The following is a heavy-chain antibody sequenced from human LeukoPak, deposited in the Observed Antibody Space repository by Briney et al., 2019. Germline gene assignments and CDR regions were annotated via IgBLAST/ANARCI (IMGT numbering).Heavy chain of an antibody. CDR2: IYYSGST. CDR3: ARVPGVSGFDY. D-gene: IGHD2-8*01. Sequence: PSQTLSLTCTVSGGSISSGDYYWSWIRQPPGKGLEWIGYIYYSGSTYYNPSLKSRVTMSVDTSKNQFSLKLSSVTAADTAVYYCARVPGVSGFDYWGQGTLVTVSS. J-gene: IGHJ4*02. CDR1: GGSISSGDYY. V-gene: IGHV4-30-4*01.